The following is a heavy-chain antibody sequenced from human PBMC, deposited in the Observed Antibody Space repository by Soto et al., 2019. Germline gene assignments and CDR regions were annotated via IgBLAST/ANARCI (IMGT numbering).Heavy chain of an antibody. CDR2: IWYDGSNK. V-gene: IGHV3-33*01. CDR1: GFTFSSYG. CDR3: ARDPSVGSIAVAKYYYYGMDV. J-gene: IGHJ6*02. D-gene: IGHD6-19*01. Sequence: GGFLRLSCAASGFTFSSYGMHWVRQAPGKGLEWVAVIWYDGSNKYYADSVKGRFTISRDNSKNTLYLQMNSLRAEDTAVYYCARDPSVGSIAVAKYYYYGMDVWGQGTTVTVSS.